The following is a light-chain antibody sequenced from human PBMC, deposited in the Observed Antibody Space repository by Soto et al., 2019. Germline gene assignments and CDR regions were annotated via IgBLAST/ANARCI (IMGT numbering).Light chain of an antibody. CDR2: GAS. V-gene: IGKV3-15*01. J-gene: IGKJ1*01. Sequence: EIVMTQSPATLSVSPGERATLSCRASQSVSSNLAWYQQKPGQAPRLLIYGASTRATGIPARFIGSGSGTEFTLTISSLQSEDFAVYYCQQYNYWPPWTFGQGTKVEIK. CDR3: QQYNYWPPWT. CDR1: QSVSSN.